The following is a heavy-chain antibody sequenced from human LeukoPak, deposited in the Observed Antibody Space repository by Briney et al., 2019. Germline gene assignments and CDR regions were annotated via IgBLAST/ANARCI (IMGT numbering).Heavy chain of an antibody. J-gene: IGHJ6*04. CDR1: GGSVSSGSYY. CDR2: IYYSGST. CDR3: AREGAGSGSFEDYYYYGMDV. V-gene: IGHV4-61*01. Sequence: SETLSLTCTVSGGSVSSGSYYWSWLRQPPGKGLEWIGYIYYSGSTNYNPSLKSRVTISVDTSKNQFSLKLSSVTAADTAVYYCAREGAGSGSFEDYYYYGMDVWGKGTTVTVSS. D-gene: IGHD3-10*01.